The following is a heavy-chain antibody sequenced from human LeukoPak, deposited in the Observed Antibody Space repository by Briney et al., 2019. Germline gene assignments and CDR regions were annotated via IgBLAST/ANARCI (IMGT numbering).Heavy chain of an antibody. Sequence: SETLSLTCTVSGGSISSYYWSWIRQPPGKGLEWIGYIYYSGSTNYNPSLKSRVTISVDTSKNQFSLKLSSVTAADTAVYYCASLITGVWFSLDYWGQGTLVTVSS. V-gene: IGHV4-59*01. CDR1: GGSISSYY. CDR2: IYYSGST. D-gene: IGHD1-20*01. J-gene: IGHJ4*02. CDR3: ASLITGVWFSLDY.